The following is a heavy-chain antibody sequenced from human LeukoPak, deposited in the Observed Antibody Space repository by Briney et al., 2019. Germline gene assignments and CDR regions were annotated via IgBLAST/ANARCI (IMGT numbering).Heavy chain of an antibody. J-gene: IGHJ4*02. CDR3: ARDIYGSGSSQFDY. Sequence: PGGSLRLSCAASGFTFSSWVRQAPGKGLEWVSTISGSGGSRPYADSVKGRFTISRDNAKNSLYQQMNSLRAEDTAVYYCARDIYGSGSSQFDYWGQGTLVTVSS. CDR2: ISGSGGSR. V-gene: IGHV3-23*01. D-gene: IGHD3-10*01. CDR1: GFTFSS.